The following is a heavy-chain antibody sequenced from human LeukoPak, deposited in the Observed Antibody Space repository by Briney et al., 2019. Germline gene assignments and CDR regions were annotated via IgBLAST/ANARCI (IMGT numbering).Heavy chain of an antibody. V-gene: IGHV4-39*01. D-gene: IGHD2-2*01. J-gene: IGHJ5*02. Sequence: SETLSLTCTVSGGSISSSSYYWGWIRQPPGKGLEWIGSIYYSGSTYYNPSLKSRVTISVDTSKNQFSLKLSSVTAADTAVYYCARRPHRSSTNWFDPWGQGTLVTASS. CDR1: GGSISSSSYY. CDR3: ARRPHRSSTNWFDP. CDR2: IYYSGST.